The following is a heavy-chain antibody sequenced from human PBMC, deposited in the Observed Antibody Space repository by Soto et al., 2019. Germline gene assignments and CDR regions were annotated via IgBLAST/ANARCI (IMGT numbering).Heavy chain of an antibody. CDR1: GFTFSSYA. D-gene: IGHD6-13*01. J-gene: IGHJ4*02. CDR2: IGDSGSRT. CDR3: AKSSLAADDY. Sequence: GGSLRLSCAASGFTFSSYAMKWVRQAPGKGLEWVSLIGDSGSRTYYADSVKGRFTISRDNSKNTLYLQMNSLRAEDTAVYYCAKSSLAADDYWGQGTLVTVSS. V-gene: IGHV3-23*01.